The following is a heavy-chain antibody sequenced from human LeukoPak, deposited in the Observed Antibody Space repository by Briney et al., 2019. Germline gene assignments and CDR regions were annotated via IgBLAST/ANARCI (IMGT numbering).Heavy chain of an antibody. CDR2: ISGSGGST. CDR1: GFTFSSYA. V-gene: IGHV3-23*01. D-gene: IGHD3-22*01. J-gene: IGHJ4*02. CDR3: AKDVGEYRYYCDSSGYYGGPSDY. Sequence: GGSLRLSCAASGFTFSSYAMSWVRQAPGKGLEWVSAISGSGGSTYYADSVKGRFTISRDNSKNTLYLQMNSLRAEDTAVYYCAKDVGEYRYYCDSSGYYGGPSDYWGQGTLVTVSS.